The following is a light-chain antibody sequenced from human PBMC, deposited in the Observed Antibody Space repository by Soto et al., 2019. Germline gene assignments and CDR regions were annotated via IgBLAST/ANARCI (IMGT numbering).Light chain of an antibody. CDR1: QSISSD. V-gene: IGKV1-39*01. Sequence: DIQMTQSPSSLSASVGDRVTITCRASQSISSDLNWYQQKPGKAPKLLIYAASSLQGGVPSRFSGSGSGTDFTLTISSLQPEDFATYYCQQYYSYPRTFGQGTKVDIK. J-gene: IGKJ1*01. CDR2: AAS. CDR3: QQYYSYPRT.